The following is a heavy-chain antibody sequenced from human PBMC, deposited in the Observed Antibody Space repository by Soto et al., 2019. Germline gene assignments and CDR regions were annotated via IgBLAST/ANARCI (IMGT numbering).Heavy chain of an antibody. CDR3: AGFKEGKIVGLRWLDP. CDR2: ISDTGRTI. Sequence: GASLRLSCVASEVGFRRSYMNWIRQAPGKGLEWISYISDTGRTIHYADSVKGRFAISRDKSNDFLYLQMNDLRAEDTAVYYCAGFKEGKIVGLRWLDPSGQGTRVTVSS. J-gene: IGHJ5*02. D-gene: IGHD1-26*01. CDR1: EVGFRRSY. V-gene: IGHV3-11*01.